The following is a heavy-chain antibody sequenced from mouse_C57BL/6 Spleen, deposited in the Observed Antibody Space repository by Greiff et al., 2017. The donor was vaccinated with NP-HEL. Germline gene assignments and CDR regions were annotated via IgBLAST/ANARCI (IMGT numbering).Heavy chain of an antibody. CDR3: ARYYYGSKYFDV. V-gene: IGHV1-55*01. CDR1: GYTFTSYW. J-gene: IGHJ1*03. Sequence: LVESWAELVKPGASVKMSCKASGYTFTSYWITWVKQRPGQGLEWIGDIYPGSGSTNYNEKFKSKATLTVDTSSSTAYMQLSSLTSEDSAVYYCARYYYGSKYFDVWGTGTTVTVSS. CDR2: IYPGSGST. D-gene: IGHD1-1*01.